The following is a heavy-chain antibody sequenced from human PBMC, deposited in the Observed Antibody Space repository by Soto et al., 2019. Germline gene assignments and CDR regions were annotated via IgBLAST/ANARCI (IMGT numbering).Heavy chain of an antibody. Sequence: GGSLRLSCTASGFTFGDYAMSWFRQAPGKGLEWVGFIRSKAYGGTTEYAASVKGRFTISRDDSKSIAYLQMNSLKTEDTAVYYCTRDRTVKWRVDAFDIWGQGTMVTVSS. CDR2: IRSKAYGGTT. D-gene: IGHD4-17*01. CDR3: TRDRTVKWRVDAFDI. V-gene: IGHV3-49*03. J-gene: IGHJ3*02. CDR1: GFTFGDYA.